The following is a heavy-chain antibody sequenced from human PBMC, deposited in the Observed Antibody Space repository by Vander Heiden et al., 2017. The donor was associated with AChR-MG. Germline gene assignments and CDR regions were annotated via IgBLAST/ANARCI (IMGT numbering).Heavy chain of an antibody. D-gene: IGHD3-22*01. J-gene: IGHJ3*02. Sequence: QVQLQESGPGLVKPSQTLSLTCTVSGGSISSGGYYWSWIRQHPGKGLEWIGYIYYSGSTYYNPSLKSRVTISVDTSKNQFSLKLSSVTAADTAVYYCARDRYYDSSGYYRTPENAFDIWGQGTMVTVSS. CDR3: ARDRYYDSSGYYRTPENAFDI. V-gene: IGHV4-31*03. CDR1: GGSISSGGYY. CDR2: IYYSGST.